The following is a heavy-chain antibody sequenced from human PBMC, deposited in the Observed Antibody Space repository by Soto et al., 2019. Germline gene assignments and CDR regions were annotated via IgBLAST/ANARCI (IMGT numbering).Heavy chain of an antibody. V-gene: IGHV1-18*01. J-gene: IGHJ4*02. CDR2: ISAYNGYT. Sequence: QVHLVQSGAEVKRPGASVKVSCKASGYTFSKYSISWVRQAPGRGLEWMGWISAYNGYTDSSQKFQGRVTMATDTSTSTAYMELRSLRSDDTALYYCARGHGDFAGDFDLWGQGTLVTVSS. CDR3: ARGHGDFAGDFDL. D-gene: IGHD4-17*01. CDR1: GYTFSKYS.